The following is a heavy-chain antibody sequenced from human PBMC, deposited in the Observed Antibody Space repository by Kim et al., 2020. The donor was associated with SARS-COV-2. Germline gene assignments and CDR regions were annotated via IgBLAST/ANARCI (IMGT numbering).Heavy chain of an antibody. CDR3: ARTFYCSSTSCYGSWFDP. Sequence: ASVKVSCKASGYTFTSYDINWVRQATGQGLEWMGWMNPNSGNTGYAQKFQGRVTMTRNTSISTAYMELSSLRSEDTAVYYWARTFYCSSTSCYGSWFDPWGQGTLVTVSS. CDR2: MNPNSGNT. J-gene: IGHJ5*02. D-gene: IGHD2-2*01. CDR1: GYTFTSYD. V-gene: IGHV1-8*01.